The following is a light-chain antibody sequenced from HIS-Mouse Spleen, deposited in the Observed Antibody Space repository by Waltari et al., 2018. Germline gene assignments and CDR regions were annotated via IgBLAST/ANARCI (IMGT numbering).Light chain of an antibody. CDR1: ALPKKY. CDR2: EDS. V-gene: IGLV3-10*01. J-gene: IGLJ2*01. Sequence: SYELTQPPSVSVSPGQTARISCPGDALPKKYSYWYQQNSGQAPVLVIYEDSKRPSGIPERFSGSSSGTMATLTISGAQGEDEADYYCYSTDSSGNHRVFGGGTKLTVL. CDR3: YSTDSSGNHRV.